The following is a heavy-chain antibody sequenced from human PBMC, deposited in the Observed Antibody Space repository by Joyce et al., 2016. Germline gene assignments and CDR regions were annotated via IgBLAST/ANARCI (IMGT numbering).Heavy chain of an antibody. CDR2: MDRSSTTI. D-gene: IGHD2-15*01. V-gene: IGHV3-48*01. J-gene: IGHJ4*02. CDR3: ARDPDCDGGNCYSDFDY. CDR1: GFTFSGYS. Sequence: EVQLVESGGGLVQPGGSLRLSCVASGFTFSGYSMNWVRQAPGKGLEWISYMDRSSTTIYYADSVKGRFTISRDNVKNSVYLQMNSLRADDTAVYFCARDPDCDGGNCYSDFDYWGQGTLVTVSS.